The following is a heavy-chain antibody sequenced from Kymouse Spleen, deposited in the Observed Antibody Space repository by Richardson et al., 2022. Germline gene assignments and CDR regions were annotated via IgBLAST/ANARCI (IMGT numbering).Heavy chain of an antibody. CDR2: INHSGST. J-gene: IGHJ6*02. CDR3: ARGGGTTRYYYGMDV. V-gene: IGHV4-34*01. Sequence: QVQLQQWGAGLLKPSETLSLTCAVYGGSFSGYYWSWIRQPPGKGLEWIGEINHSGSTNYNPSLKSRVTISVDTSKNQFSLKLSSVTAADTAVYYCARGGGTTRYYYGMDVWGQGTTVTVSS. D-gene: IGHD1-7*01. CDR1: GGSFSGYY.